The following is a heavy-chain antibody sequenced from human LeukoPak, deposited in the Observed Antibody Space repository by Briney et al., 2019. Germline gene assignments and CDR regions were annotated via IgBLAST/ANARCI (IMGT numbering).Heavy chain of an antibody. CDR2: IYSGGST. J-gene: IGHJ4*02. CDR3: ARDGRGDLTWIQLWSPFDY. Sequence: PGGSLRLSCVASGFTVSSNYMSWVRQAPGKGLEWVSVIYSGGSTYYADSVKGRFTISRDNSKNTLYLQMNSPRTEDTAVYYCARDGRGDLTWIQLWSPFDYWGQGALVTVSS. V-gene: IGHV3-66*02. D-gene: IGHD5-18*01. CDR1: GFTVSSNY.